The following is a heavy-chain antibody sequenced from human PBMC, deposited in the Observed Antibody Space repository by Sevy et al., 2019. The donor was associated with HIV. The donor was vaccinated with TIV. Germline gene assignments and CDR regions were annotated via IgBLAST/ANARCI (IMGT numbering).Heavy chain of an antibody. J-gene: IGHJ3*02. V-gene: IGHV3-48*02. CDR2: ISSSSSTI. Sequence: GESLKISCAASGFTFSSYSMNWVRQAPGKGLEWVSYISSSSSTIYYADSVKGRFTISRDNAKNSLYLQMNSLRDEDXXXXXXXRXXXXXXXXXGPKGAFDIWGQGTMVTVSS. CDR1: GFTFSSYS. CDR3: XRXXXXXXXXXGPKGAFDI.